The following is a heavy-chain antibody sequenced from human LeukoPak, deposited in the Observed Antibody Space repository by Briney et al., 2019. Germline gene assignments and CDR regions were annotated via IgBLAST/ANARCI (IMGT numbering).Heavy chain of an antibody. CDR1: GFTVSSNY. V-gene: IGHV3-21*01. Sequence: GGSLRLSCAASGFTVSSNYMSWVRQAPGKGLEWVSSISGSGTYIYYRDSVKGRFTISRDNAENSVYLQMNSLRVEDTAIYYCARDRGSYRPIDYWGQGTLVTVSS. CDR2: ISGSGTYI. D-gene: IGHD1-26*01. CDR3: ARDRGSYRPIDY. J-gene: IGHJ4*02.